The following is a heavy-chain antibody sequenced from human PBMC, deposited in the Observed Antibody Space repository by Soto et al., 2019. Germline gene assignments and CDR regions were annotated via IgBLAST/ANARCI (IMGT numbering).Heavy chain of an antibody. CDR2: INAGNGNT. V-gene: IGHV1-3*05. Sequence: QVQLVQSGAEEMKPGASVKVSCKASGYTLTRYSIHWVRQAPGQRLEWMGWINAGNGNTKFSQKFQGRVPITRDTSASTAYMKLRGLRSEDTAVYYCAILGTYYFDNSDNYFDFWGQGTLVTVSS. D-gene: IGHD3-22*01. J-gene: IGHJ4*02. CDR3: AILGTYYFDNSDNYFDF. CDR1: GYTLTRYS.